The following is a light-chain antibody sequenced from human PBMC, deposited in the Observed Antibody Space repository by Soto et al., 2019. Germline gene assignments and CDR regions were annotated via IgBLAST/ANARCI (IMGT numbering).Light chain of an antibody. J-gene: IGKJ2*01. CDR3: QQYGSSPYT. V-gene: IGKV3-20*01. Sequence: EIVLTQSPGTLSLSPGERATLSCRASQSVTSNYLAWYQQKPGQAPRLLISGASSRAIGSPDRFSGSGSGTDFTLTISRLEPEDFAVYFCQQYGSSPYTFGQGTKLEIK. CDR1: QSVTSNY. CDR2: GAS.